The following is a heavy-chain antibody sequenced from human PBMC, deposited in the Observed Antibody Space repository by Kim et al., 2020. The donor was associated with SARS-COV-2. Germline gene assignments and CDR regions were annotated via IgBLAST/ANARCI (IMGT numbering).Heavy chain of an antibody. CDR3: AKLRPSSYYYDGRGGGFDI. D-gene: IGHD3-22*01. V-gene: IGHV3-23*01. CDR1: GFTFSSYA. CDR2: ISGSGGST. Sequence: GGSLRLSCAASGFTFSSYAMTWVRQAPGKGLEWVSAISGSGGSTYYADSVTGRFTISRDTSKNTLFLQMNSLRAEDTAVYYCAKLRPSSYYYDGRGGGFDIWGQGTMVTVSS. J-gene: IGHJ3*02.